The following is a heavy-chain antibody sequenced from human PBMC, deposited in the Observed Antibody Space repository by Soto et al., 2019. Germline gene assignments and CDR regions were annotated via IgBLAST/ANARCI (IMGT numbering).Heavy chain of an antibody. V-gene: IGHV4-61*08. D-gene: IGHD2-15*01. CDR2: IYYSGST. CDR3: AGVVVAATGAFDI. CDR1: GGSISSGGYY. Sequence: SETLSLTCTVSGGSISSGGYYWSWIRQPPGEGLEWIGYIYYSGSTNYNPSLKSRVTISVDTSKNQFSLKLSSVTAADTAVYYCAGVVVAATGAFDIWGQGTMVTVSS. J-gene: IGHJ3*02.